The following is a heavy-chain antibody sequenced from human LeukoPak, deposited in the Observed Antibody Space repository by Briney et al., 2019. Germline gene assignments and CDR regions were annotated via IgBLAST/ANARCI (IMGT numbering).Heavy chain of an antibody. D-gene: IGHD3-22*01. CDR3: ARWAYYCDSSGYYYSEWFDP. CDR1: GYSISSGYY. J-gene: IGHJ5*02. V-gene: IGHV4-38-2*01. CDR2: IHHSGST. Sequence: SETLSLTCAVSGYSISSGYYWGWIRQPPGKGLEWIGSIHHSGSTYYNPSLKSRVTISVDTSKNQFSLKLSSVTAADTAVYYFARWAYYCDSSGYYYSEWFDPWGQGTLVTVSS.